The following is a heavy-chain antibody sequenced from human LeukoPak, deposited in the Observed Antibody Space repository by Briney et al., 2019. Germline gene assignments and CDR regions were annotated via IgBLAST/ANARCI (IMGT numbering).Heavy chain of an antibody. V-gene: IGHV4-4*09. CDR1: SGSISSYN. CDR2: ISASGGT. CDR3: ARHPRNGHFDS. J-gene: IGHJ4*02. D-gene: IGHD4-11*01. Sequence: SETLSLTCTVSSGSISSYNWNWIRLPPGKGLEWIGYISASGGTHYNPSLKSRVTISVDTPNNQFSLKLSSVSAADTAVYYCARHPRNGHFDSWGQGTLVSVSS.